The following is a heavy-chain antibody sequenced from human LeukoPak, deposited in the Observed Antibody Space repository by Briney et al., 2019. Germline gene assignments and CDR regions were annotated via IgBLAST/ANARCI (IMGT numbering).Heavy chain of an antibody. CDR3: ARSSVVATFFDY. CDR1: GGSISSYY. V-gene: IGHV4-59*01. CDR2: IYYSGST. D-gene: IGHD5-12*01. Sequence: SETLSLTCTVSGGSISSYYWSWIRQPPGKGLEWIGYIYYSGSTNYNPPLKSRVTISVDTSKNQFSLKLSSVTAADTAVYYCARSSVVATFFDYWGQGTLVTVSS. J-gene: IGHJ4*02.